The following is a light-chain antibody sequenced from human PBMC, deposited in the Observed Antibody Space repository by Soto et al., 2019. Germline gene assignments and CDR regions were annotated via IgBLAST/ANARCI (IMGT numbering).Light chain of an antibody. CDR1: QDIRNY. V-gene: IGKV1-33*01. Sequence: DIPMTQSPSSLSASVGDRVTITCQASQDIRNYLNWYQQKPGKAPKLLIYDASNLETGVPSRFSGSGSGTDFTFTISSLQTEDIATYHCQQYDNLPYTFGQGTKLEIK. J-gene: IGKJ2*01. CDR3: QQYDNLPYT. CDR2: DAS.